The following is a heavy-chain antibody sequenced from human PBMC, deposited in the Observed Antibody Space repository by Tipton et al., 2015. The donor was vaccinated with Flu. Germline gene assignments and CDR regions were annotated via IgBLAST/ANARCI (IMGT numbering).Heavy chain of an antibody. CDR1: GFTFSSYW. CDR3: ARGDRNTIFGFTSSYYGLDV. CDR2: INNDESST. J-gene: IGHJ6*02. V-gene: IGHV3-74*01. D-gene: IGHD3-3*01. Sequence: SLRLSCAASGFTFSSYWMHWVRQAPGKGLVWVSRINNDESSTRYADSVKGRFTISRDNAKNTLYLQMNSLRAEDAAVYYCARGDRNTIFGFTSSYYGLDVWGQGTTVTVSS.